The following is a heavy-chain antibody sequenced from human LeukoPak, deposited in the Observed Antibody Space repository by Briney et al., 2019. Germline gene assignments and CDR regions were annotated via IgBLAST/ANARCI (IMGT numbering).Heavy chain of an antibody. D-gene: IGHD6-19*01. V-gene: IGHV3-53*01. CDR1: GFTVSSNY. CDR2: IYSGGST. Sequence: PGGSLRLSCAASGFTVSSNYMSWVRQAPGKGLEWVSVIYSGGSTYYADSVKGRFTISRDNSKNTLYLQMNSLRAEDTAVYYCARDLKGRQWLYMIWGQGTLVTVSS. J-gene: IGHJ4*02. CDR3: ARDLKGRQWLYMI.